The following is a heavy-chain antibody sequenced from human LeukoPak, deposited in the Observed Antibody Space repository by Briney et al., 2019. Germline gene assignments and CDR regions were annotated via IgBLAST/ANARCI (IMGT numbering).Heavy chain of an antibody. CDR1: GFTFSNYA. CDR3: AKGGRGYSYGSLDY. CDR2: ISDSGAST. Sequence: QAGGSLRPSCAASGFTFSNYAMSWVRQAPGKGLEWVSPISDSGASTYYADSVKGRFTISRDNSKNTLYLQMNSLRVEDTAVYYCAKGGRGYSYGSLDYWGQGTLVTVSS. J-gene: IGHJ4*02. D-gene: IGHD5-18*01. V-gene: IGHV3-23*01.